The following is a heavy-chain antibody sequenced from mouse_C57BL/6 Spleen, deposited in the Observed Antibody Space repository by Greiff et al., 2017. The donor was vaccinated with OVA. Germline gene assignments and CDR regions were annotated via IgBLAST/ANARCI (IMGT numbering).Heavy chain of an antibody. Sequence: EVKLVESGGGLVKPGGSLKLSCAASGFTFSDYGMHWVRQAPEKGLEWVAYISSGSSTISYADTVKGRFTISRDNAKNTLFLQMTSLRSEDTAMYYCAGMVTPFADWGQGTLVTVSA. V-gene: IGHV5-17*01. CDR1: GFTFSDYG. D-gene: IGHD2-2*01. CDR3: AGMVTPFAD. CDR2: ISSGSSTI. J-gene: IGHJ3*01.